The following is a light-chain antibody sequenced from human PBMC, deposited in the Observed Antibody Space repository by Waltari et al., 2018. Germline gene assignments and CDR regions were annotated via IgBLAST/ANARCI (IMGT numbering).Light chain of an antibody. CDR3: QQYYNWPRT. CDR2: GAS. CDR1: QSVSSN. J-gene: IGKJ1*01. Sequence: EIVMTQSPATLSASPGERASLSCRASQSVSSNLAWFQQRPGQPPRLLLYGASTRATGIPARFSGSGSGAEFTLTISSLQSEDFAVYYCQQYYNWPRTFGQGTKVEI. V-gene: IGKV3-15*01.